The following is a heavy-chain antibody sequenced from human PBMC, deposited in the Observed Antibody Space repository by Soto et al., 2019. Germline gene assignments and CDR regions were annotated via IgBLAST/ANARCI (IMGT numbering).Heavy chain of an antibody. D-gene: IGHD1-1*01. CDR3: ARGRYGDY. J-gene: IGHJ4*02. Sequence: QVHLVQSGAEVKKPGASVKVSCKASGYTFTSYGITGGRQAPGQGLEWMGWISARNGNTDYAQKLQGRVIVTRDTSTSTAYMELRSLISDDTAVYYCARGRYGDYWGQGALVTVSS. V-gene: IGHV1-18*01. CDR2: ISARNGNT. CDR1: GYTFTSYG.